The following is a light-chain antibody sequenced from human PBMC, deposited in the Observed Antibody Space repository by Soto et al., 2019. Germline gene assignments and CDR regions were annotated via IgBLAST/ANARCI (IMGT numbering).Light chain of an antibody. V-gene: IGKV3-15*01. CDR2: GAS. J-gene: IGKJ1*01. CDR1: QSVSSN. CDR3: QQYNNWPPT. Sequence: EIVMTQSPATLSVSPGERATLSCRASQSVSSNLAWYQQKPGQAPGLLVSGASTRATDIPARFSGSGSGTEFTLTISSLQSEDFAVYYCQQYNNWPPTFGQGTKVEIK.